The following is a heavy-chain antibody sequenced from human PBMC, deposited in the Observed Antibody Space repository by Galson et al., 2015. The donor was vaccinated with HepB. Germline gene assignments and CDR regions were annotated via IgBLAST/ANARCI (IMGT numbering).Heavy chain of an antibody. CDR2: ISYDGSNK. D-gene: IGHD5-18*01. V-gene: IGHV3-30*18. J-gene: IGHJ3*02. Sequence: SLRLSCAASGFAFSSYGMHWVRQAPGKGLEWVAVISYDGSNKYYADSVKGRFTISRDNSKNTLYLQMNSLRAEDTAVYYCANWRRGYSYDRHDAFDIWGQGTMVTVSS. CDR3: ANWRRGYSYDRHDAFDI. CDR1: GFAFSSYG.